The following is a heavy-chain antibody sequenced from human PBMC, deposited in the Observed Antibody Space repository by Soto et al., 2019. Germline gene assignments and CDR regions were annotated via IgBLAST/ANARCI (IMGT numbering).Heavy chain of an antibody. V-gene: IGHV3-33*01. CDR1: GFTFSRGG. CDR2: IWYDGTNI. D-gene: IGHD3-16*02. CDR3: AREVELRLGERSLTWLDP. Sequence: QVQLVESGGGVVQPGRSLRLSCAASGFTFSRGGMHWVRQAPGKGLEWLAVIWYDGTNIYYAESVKGRFTISRDNSKKILYMQINSQRAEDMAVYYCAREVELRLGERSLTWLDPWGRGALVTVSS. J-gene: IGHJ5*02.